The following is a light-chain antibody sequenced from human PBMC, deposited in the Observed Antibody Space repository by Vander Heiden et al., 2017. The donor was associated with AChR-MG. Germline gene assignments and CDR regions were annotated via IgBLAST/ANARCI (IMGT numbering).Light chain of an antibody. J-gene: IGKJ2*01. V-gene: IGKV3-15*01. CDR1: KSVSSN. CDR2: GAS. Sequence: EIVMTLSPASLSVSPGGTATSSCRASKSVSSNLAGYQQKPGQAPRLLFYGASTRATGIPARLSSSGSGTEFTLTISSLQSEDFAVYYCQQNNNWPPYTFGQGTKLEIK. CDR3: QQNNNWPPYT.